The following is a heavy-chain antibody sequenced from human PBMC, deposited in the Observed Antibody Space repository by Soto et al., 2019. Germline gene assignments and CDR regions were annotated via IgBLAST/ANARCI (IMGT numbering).Heavy chain of an antibody. V-gene: IGHV3-7*01. Sequence: EVQVVESGGGLVQPGGSLRLSCAASGFTFTSYWMTWVRQAPGRGLEWVANINKDGSEKSYVDSVKGRFTISRDNAKSSLYLQMNTLTADDTAVYYCVRGIASRLWGKGTTVIVSS. CDR2: INKDGSEK. CDR3: VRGIASRL. J-gene: IGHJ6*04. CDR1: GFTFTSYW. D-gene: IGHD2-21*01.